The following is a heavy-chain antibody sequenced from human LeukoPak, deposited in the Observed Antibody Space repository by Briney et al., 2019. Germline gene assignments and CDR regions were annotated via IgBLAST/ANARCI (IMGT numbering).Heavy chain of an antibody. Sequence: SQTLSLTCAISGDSVSSNSAAWNWFRQSPSRGLEWLGRTFYASQWFNDYAVSVKSRITINPDTSKNQFSLQLNSVTPEDTAVYYCARRRYYDYSGYFDYWGQGTLVTVSS. D-gene: IGHD3-16*01. J-gene: IGHJ4*02. CDR3: ARRRYYDYSGYFDY. CDR2: TFYASQWFN. V-gene: IGHV6-1*01. CDR1: GDSVSSNSAA.